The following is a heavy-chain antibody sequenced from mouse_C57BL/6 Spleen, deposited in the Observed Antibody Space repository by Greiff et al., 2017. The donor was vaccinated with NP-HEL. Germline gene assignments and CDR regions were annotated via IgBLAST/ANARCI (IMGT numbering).Heavy chain of an antibody. CDR2: IDPETGGT. CDR1: GYTFTDYE. Sequence: QVQLQQSGAELVRPGASVTLSCKASGYTFTDYEMHWVKQTPVHGLEWIGAIDPETGGTAYNQKFKGKAILTADKSSSTAYMELRSLTSEDSAVYYCTRLTEDWYFDVWGTGTTVTVSS. CDR3: TRLTEDWYFDV. J-gene: IGHJ1*03. V-gene: IGHV1-15*01.